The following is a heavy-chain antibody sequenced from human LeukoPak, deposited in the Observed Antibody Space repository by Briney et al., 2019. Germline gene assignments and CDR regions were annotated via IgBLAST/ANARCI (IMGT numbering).Heavy chain of an antibody. CDR3: AKEGGYNYGYLDS. CDR1: GFSYSSYA. V-gene: IGHV3-23*01. Sequence: GGSLRLSCAVSGFSYSSYAMSWVRQAPGKGLEGVSTISGSGDTYYVDSVKGRFTISGDNSKNTLYLQMNSLRAEDTAVYYCAKEGGYNYGYLDSWGQGTLVTVSS. J-gene: IGHJ4*02. D-gene: IGHD5-18*01. CDR2: ISGSGDT.